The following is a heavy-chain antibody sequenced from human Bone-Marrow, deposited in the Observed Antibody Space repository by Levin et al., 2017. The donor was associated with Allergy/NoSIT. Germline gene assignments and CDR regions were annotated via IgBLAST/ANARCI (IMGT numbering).Heavy chain of an antibody. Sequence: HPGGSLRLSCETSGFIFKNFAMHWVREVPGKGLEWVALVSYDGTNTFYADSVKDRFSISRDNSKNTVYLQMSNLGVDDTGLYYCARDSNMVNFDLWGQGTLVTVSS. CDR2: VSYDGTNT. J-gene: IGHJ4*02. CDR3: ARDSNMVNFDL. V-gene: IGHV3-30*15. CDR1: GFIFKNFA. D-gene: IGHD2-8*01.